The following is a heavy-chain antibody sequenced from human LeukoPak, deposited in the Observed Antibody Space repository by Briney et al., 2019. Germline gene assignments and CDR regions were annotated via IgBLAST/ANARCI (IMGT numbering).Heavy chain of an antibody. CDR2: INHSGST. D-gene: IGHD3-22*01. CDR3: ARHYCYDSTCYYFDY. J-gene: IGHJ4*02. CDR1: GGSFSGYY. V-gene: IGHV4-34*01. Sequence: SEALSLTCAVYGGSFSGYYWSWIRQPPGKGLEWIGEINHSGSTNYNPSLKSRVTISVDTSKNQFSLKLSSVTAADTAVYYCARHYCYDSTCYYFDYWGQGTLVTVSS.